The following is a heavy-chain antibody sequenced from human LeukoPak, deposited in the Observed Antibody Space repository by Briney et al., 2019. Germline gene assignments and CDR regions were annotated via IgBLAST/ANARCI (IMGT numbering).Heavy chain of an antibody. V-gene: IGHV3-11*01. D-gene: IGHD2-15*01. CDR3: ARVLRYCSGGNCYSGGLGYMDV. CDR1: GFTFSDYN. Sequence: GGSLRLSCAASGFTFSDYNMRWIRQAPGKGLEWVSSISRSGSTKYYADSVKGRFTISRDNAKNSLFLQMNSLRAEDTAVYYCARVLRYCSGGNCYSGGLGYMDVWGKGTTVTIS. CDR2: ISRSGSTK. J-gene: IGHJ6*03.